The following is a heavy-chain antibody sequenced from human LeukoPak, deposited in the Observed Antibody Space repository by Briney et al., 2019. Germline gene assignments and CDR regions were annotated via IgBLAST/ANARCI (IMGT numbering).Heavy chain of an antibody. CDR2: INHSGST. V-gene: IGHV4-34*01. CDR3: AASKFYDFRSGPNWFDP. J-gene: IGHJ5*02. D-gene: IGHD3-3*01. CDR1: GGSFSGYS. Sequence: SETLSLTCAVYGGSFSGYSWSWIRQPPGKGLEWIGEINHSGSTNYNPSLKSRVTISVDTSKNQFSLKLSSVTAADTAVYYCAASKFYDFRSGPNWFDPWGQGTLVTVSS.